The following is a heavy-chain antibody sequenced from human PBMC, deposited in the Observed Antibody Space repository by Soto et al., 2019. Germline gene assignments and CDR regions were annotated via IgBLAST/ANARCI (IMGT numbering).Heavy chain of an antibody. D-gene: IGHD3-3*01. CDR1: GDSVSSNSAA. V-gene: IGHV6-1*01. CDR3: ARVVWSGYYFYNWFDP. Sequence: QVQLQQSGPGLVKPSQTLSLTCAISGDSVSSNSAAWNWIRQSPSRGLEWLGRTYYRSKWYNDYALSVKSRITINPDRSKNHFSLQLNSVTPEDTAVYYCARVVWSGYYFYNWFDPWGQGTLVTVSS. J-gene: IGHJ5*02. CDR2: TYYRSKWYN.